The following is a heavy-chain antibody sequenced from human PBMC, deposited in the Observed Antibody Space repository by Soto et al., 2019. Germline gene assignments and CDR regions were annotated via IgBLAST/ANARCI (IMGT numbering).Heavy chain of an antibody. J-gene: IGHJ4*02. V-gene: IGHV4-39*01. CDR2: VFYTGFT. CDR1: GASISGGYYY. D-gene: IGHD5-12*01. Sequence: PSETLPLTCAVSGASISGGYYYWAWLRQSPGKGPGWLGSVFYTGFTSYNPSLESRVSVSVDTSKSQFSLKLSAVTAADTAVYYCAASQQGYSWNYFDYWGQGALVTVSS. CDR3: AASQQGYSWNYFDY.